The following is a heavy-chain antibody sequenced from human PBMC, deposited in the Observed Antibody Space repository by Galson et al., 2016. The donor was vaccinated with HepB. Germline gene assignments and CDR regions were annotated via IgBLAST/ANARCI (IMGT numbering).Heavy chain of an antibody. CDR1: GGSISSGDYY. CDR2: IYYSGST. D-gene: IGHD1-1*01. V-gene: IGHV4-31*03. Sequence: TLSLTCIVSGGSISSGDYYWSWIRQHPGKGLEWIGHIYYSGSTYHNPSLKSRLTISVDTSKNQFSLKLSYVTAADTAVYYCARVPLERRGPGYFHHWGQGTLVTVSS. CDR3: ARVPLERRGPGYFHH. J-gene: IGHJ1*01.